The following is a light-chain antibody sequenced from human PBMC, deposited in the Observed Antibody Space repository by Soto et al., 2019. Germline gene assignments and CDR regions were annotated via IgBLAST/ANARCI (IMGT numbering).Light chain of an antibody. V-gene: IGLV2-8*01. CDR2: EVN. CDR1: SSDVGGYNY. J-gene: IGLJ1*01. Sequence: QSALTQPPSASGSPGPSVAISCTGTSSDVGGYNYVSWYQQHPGKAPKLMIYEVNKRHSGVPDRFSGSKSGNTASLTVSGLQAEDEADYYCSSYAGSINVFGTGTKLTVL. CDR3: SSYAGSINV.